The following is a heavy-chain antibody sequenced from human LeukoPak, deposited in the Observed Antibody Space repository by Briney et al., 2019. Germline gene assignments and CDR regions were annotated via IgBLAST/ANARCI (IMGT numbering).Heavy chain of an antibody. V-gene: IGHV3-48*01. J-gene: IGHJ4*02. CDR3: ARDHNYAFDY. Sequence: GGSLRLSCAASGFTFSSYSMNWVRQAPGKGLEWVSYISSISGTINYADSVQGRFPISGDNARNSLFLQMNSLRAEDTAVYYCARDHNYAFDYWGQGTLVTVSS. D-gene: IGHD5-18*01. CDR2: ISSISGTI. CDR1: GFTFSSYS.